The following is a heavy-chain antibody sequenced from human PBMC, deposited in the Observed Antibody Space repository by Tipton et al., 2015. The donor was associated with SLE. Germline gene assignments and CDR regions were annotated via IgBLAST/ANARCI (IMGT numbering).Heavy chain of an antibody. CDR1: GYTFTNYD. J-gene: IGHJ4*02. Sequence: QMVQSGAELKKPGASVKVSCKASGYTFTNYDINWVRQATGQGLEWMGWVNPNSGNTAYAQKFQGRVTMTRDTSISTAYMELSSLTSEDTAGYDCARRAVAGYFDSWGQGTLVTVSS. V-gene: IGHV1-8*02. CDR2: VNPNSGNT. D-gene: IGHD6-19*01. CDR3: ARRAVAGYFDS.